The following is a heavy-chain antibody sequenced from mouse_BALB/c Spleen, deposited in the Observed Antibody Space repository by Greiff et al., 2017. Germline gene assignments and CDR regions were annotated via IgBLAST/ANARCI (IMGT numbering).Heavy chain of an antibody. D-gene: IGHD1-1*02. V-gene: IGHV1-69*01. CDR2: IDTSDSYT. CDR3: ARYYLDAMDY. J-gene: IGHJ4*01. Sequence: QVQLQQPGAELVMPGASVKMSCKASGYTFTDYWMHWVKQRPGQGLEWIGAIDTSDSYTSYNQKFKGKATLTVDESSSTAYMQLSSLTSEDSAVYYCARYYLDAMDYWGQGTSVTVSS. CDR1: GYTFTDYW.